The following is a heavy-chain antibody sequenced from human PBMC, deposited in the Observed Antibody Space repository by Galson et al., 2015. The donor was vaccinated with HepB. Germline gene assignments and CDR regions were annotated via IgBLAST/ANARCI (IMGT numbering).Heavy chain of an antibody. Sequence: SLRLSCAASGFTFGDYYMSWIRQAPGKGLEWVSYISTSGTYTNYAVSVKGRITISRDNAKNSLYLQIKSLRDEDTAVYYCARVAHSDYGDHTHFDRWGQGTLVTVSS. CDR3: ARVAHSDYGDHTHFDR. J-gene: IGHJ4*02. CDR1: GFTFGDYY. V-gene: IGHV3-11*06. CDR2: ISTSGTYT. D-gene: IGHD4-17*01.